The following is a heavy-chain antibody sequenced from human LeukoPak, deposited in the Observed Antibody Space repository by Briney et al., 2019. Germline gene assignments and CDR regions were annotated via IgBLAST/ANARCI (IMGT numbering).Heavy chain of an antibody. Sequence: GESLKISCKGSGYSFTSYWISWVRQMPGKGLEWMGRIDPSDSYTNYSPSFEGHVTISADKSISTAYLQWSSLKASDTAVYYCARNLEGGRGFDYWGQGTLVTVSS. V-gene: IGHV5-10-1*01. D-gene: IGHD3-16*01. J-gene: IGHJ4*02. CDR1: GYSFTSYW. CDR2: IDPSDSYT. CDR3: ARNLEGGRGFDY.